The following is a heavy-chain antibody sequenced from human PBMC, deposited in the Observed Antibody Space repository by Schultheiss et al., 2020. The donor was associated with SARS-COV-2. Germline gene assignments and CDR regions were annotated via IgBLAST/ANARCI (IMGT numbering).Heavy chain of an antibody. CDR2: IYTSGST. CDR1: GGSISSYY. Sequence: SETLSLTCTVSGGSISSYYWSWIRQPAGKGLEWIGRIYTSGSTNYNPSLKSRVTISVDTSKNQFSLKLSSVTAADTAVYYCARSGRRYGENDYWGQGTLVTVSS. CDR3: ARSGRRYGENDY. J-gene: IGHJ4*02. V-gene: IGHV4-4*07. D-gene: IGHD4-17*01.